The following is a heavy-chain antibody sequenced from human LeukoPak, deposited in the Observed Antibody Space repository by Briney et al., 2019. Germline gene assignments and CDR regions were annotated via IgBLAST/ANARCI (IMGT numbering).Heavy chain of an antibody. V-gene: IGHV3-23*01. CDR1: GFTFSSYA. Sequence: GGSLRLSCAASGFTFSSYAMGWVRQAPGKGLEWVSAISGSGGSTYYADSVKGRFTISRDNSKNTLYLQMNSLRAEDTAVYYCAKDLYGDYDNDWIWGQGTLVTVSS. D-gene: IGHD4-17*01. CDR3: AKDLYGDYDNDWI. J-gene: IGHJ4*02. CDR2: ISGSGGST.